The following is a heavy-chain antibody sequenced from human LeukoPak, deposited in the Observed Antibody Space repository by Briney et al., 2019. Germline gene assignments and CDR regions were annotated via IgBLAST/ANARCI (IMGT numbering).Heavy chain of an antibody. D-gene: IGHD3-3*01. CDR1: GDSVSSNSAS. CDR3: ARDRPFDYFDY. J-gene: IGHJ4*02. Sequence: QTLSLTCAISGDSVSSNSASWTWIRQSPSRGLEWLGRTYYRSKSYNDYAVSVKSRITINPDTSKNQFSLQLNSLTPEDTAVYYCARDRPFDYFDYWGQGTLVTVSS. V-gene: IGHV6-1*01. CDR2: TYYRSKSYN.